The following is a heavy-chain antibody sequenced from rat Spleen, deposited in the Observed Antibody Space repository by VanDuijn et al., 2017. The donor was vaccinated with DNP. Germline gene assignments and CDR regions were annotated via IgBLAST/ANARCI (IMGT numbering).Heavy chain of an antibody. D-gene: IGHD1-5*01. J-gene: IGHJ4*01. Sequence: EVPLQESGPGLVKPSQSLSLTCSVTGYSITSNYWGWIRKFPGNKMEYIGHISYSGSTNYNPSLKSRFSITRDTSKNQFFLQLNSVTTEDTATYYCARYNIGTTTAYVMDAWGQGASVTVSS. CDR1: GYSITSNY. CDR2: ISYSGST. V-gene: IGHV3-1*01. CDR3: ARYNIGTTTAYVMDA.